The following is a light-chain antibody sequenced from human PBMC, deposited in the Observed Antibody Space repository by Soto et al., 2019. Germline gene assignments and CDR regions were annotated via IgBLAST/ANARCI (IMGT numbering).Light chain of an antibody. CDR1: QSISSW. Sequence: DIQMTQSPSTLSASVGDRVTITCRASQSISSWLAWYQQKPGKAPKLLIYKASSQERGVPSRFSGSGSGTEFTLTISSLQPDDFATYCCQQYNSYPTWTVGQGTKVEIK. V-gene: IGKV1-5*03. CDR2: KAS. CDR3: QQYNSYPTWT. J-gene: IGKJ1*01.